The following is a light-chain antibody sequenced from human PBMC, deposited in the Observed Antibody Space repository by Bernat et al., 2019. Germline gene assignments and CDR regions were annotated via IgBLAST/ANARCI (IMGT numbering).Light chain of an antibody. CDR1: QRISRW. CDR3: QQYHSSSPYT. J-gene: IGKJ2*01. CDR2: KAS. Sequence: DIQMTQSPSTLSASLGDRVTMTCRASQRISRWLAWYQQKPGQPPKLLMYKASTLQSGVPSRFSVSGSGSEFTLTISSLQPDDSGTYYCQQYHSSSPYTFGQGTILEIK. V-gene: IGKV1-5*03.